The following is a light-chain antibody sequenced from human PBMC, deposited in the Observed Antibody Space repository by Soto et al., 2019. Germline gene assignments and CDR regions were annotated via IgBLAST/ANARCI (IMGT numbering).Light chain of an antibody. V-gene: IGLV2-14*01. CDR1: SSEIGGYNS. J-gene: IGLJ1*01. CDR3: TSYTPIVTLGSV. CDR2: EVT. Sequence: QSALTQPASVSGSPGQSLTISCTGTSSEIGGYNSVSWYQQHPGRAPRLIIYEVTNRPSGVSNRFSASKSGNTASLTISGLQAEDEADYYCTSYTPIVTLGSVFGTGTKVTVL.